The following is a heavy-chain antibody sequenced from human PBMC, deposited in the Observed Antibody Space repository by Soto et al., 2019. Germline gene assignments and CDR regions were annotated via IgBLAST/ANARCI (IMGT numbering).Heavy chain of an antibody. J-gene: IGHJ5*01. D-gene: IGHD3-10*01. CDR3: ATVKSGSYDWFYS. CDR2: INTDGRRT. V-gene: IGHV3-74*01. CDR1: GFTFSNYW. Sequence: GGARRLSCAASGFTFSNYWMHLVRQAPGKRLVWVSRINTDGRRTTYADSVKGRLTISRDNAKNTLYLQMNSLRAEDTAVYYCATVKSGSYDWFYSSGQGTLVTVSA.